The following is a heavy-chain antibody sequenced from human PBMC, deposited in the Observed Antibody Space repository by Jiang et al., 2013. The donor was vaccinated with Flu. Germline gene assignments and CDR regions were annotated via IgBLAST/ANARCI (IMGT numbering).Heavy chain of an antibody. J-gene: IGHJ4*02. D-gene: IGHD4-17*01. CDR1: GGSFSGYY. V-gene: IGHV4-34*01. CDR3: ARERDYGDAIDY. CDR2: INHSGST. Sequence: LLKPSETLSLTCAVYGGSFSGYYWSWIRQPPGKGLEWIGEINHSGSTNYNPSLKSRVTISVDTSKNQFSLKLSSVTAADTAVYYCARERDYGDAIDYWGQGTLVTVSS.